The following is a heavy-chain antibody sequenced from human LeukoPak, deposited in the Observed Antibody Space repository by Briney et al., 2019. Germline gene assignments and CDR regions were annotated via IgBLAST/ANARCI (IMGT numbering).Heavy chain of an antibody. D-gene: IGHD6-19*01. J-gene: IGHJ4*02. Sequence: SVKVSCKASGGTFSSYAISWVRQAPGQGLEWMGGIIPIFGTANYAQKFQGRVTVTTDTSTSTAYMELRSLRSDDTAFYYCARSRVKRYSSGWTFDYWGQGTLVTVSS. CDR1: GGTFSSYA. CDR2: IIPIFGTA. CDR3: ARSRVKRYSSGWTFDY. V-gene: IGHV1-69*05.